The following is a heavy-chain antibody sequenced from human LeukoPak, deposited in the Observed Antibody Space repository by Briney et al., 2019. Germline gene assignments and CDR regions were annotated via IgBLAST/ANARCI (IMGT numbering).Heavy chain of an antibody. V-gene: IGHV4-59*12. CDR3: EGSGNYNAAFDI. D-gene: IGHD3-10*01. CDR2: IYHNGNT. J-gene: IGHJ3*02. Sequence: SSETLSLTCTVSGGSIRSSYWSWIRQPPRKGLEWIGYIYHNGNTKYHPSLESRVAMSLDTSKKQFSLKLNSVTAADTAVYYCEGSGNYNAAFDIWGQGTMVTVSS. CDR1: GGSIRSSY.